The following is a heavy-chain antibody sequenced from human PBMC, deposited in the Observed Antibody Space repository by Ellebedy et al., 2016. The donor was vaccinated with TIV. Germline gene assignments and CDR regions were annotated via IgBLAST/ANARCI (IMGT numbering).Heavy chain of an antibody. Sequence: GGSLRLSXAASGFTFSSYAMSWVSQAPGKGLEWVSAISGSGGSTYYADSVKGRFTISRDNSKNTLYLQMNSLRAEDTAVYYCAKGVGYYYYYYGMDVWGQGTTVTVSS. CDR1: GFTFSSYA. J-gene: IGHJ6*02. CDR3: AKGVGYYYYYYGMDV. CDR2: ISGSGGST. D-gene: IGHD2-15*01. V-gene: IGHV3-23*01.